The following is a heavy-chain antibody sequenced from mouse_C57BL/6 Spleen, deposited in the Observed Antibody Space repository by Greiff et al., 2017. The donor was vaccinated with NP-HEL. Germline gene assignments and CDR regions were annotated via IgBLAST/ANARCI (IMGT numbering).Heavy chain of an antibody. CDR1: GYTFTDYN. V-gene: IGHV1-22*01. CDR3: AREGDYYGSSYGYFDV. CDR2: INPNYGGT. J-gene: IGHJ1*03. Sequence: EVQLQQSGPELVKPGASVKMSCKASGYTFTDYNMHWVKQSHGKSLEWIGYINPNYGGTSYNQKFKGKATLTVNKSSSTAYMELRSLTSEDSAVYYCAREGDYYGSSYGYFDVWGTGTTVTVSS. D-gene: IGHD1-1*01.